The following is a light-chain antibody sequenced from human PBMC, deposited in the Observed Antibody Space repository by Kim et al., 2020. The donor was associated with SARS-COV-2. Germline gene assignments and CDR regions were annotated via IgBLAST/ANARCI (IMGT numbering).Light chain of an antibody. CDR3: QQYGSSPRT. CDR1: QSVSSCY. CDR2: GAS. J-gene: IGKJ1*01. Sequence: SPGERATLSCRASQSVSSCYLAWYQQTPGQAPRLLIYGASSRATGIPDRFSGSGSGTDFTLTISRLEPEDFAVNYCQQYGSSPRTFGQGTKVDIK. V-gene: IGKV3-20*01.